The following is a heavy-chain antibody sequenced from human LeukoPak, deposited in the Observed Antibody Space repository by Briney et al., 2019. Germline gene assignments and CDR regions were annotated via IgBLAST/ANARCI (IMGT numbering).Heavy chain of an antibody. CDR2: IYSGGST. V-gene: IGHV3-53*01. CDR1: GFTVSSNY. Sequence: GGSLRLSCAASGFTVSSNYMSWVRQAPGKGLGWVSVIYSGGSTYYADSVKGRFTISRDNSKNTLYLQVNSLRAEDTAVYYCARGLGRWDYYDSSGHPLGGQGTLVTVSS. D-gene: IGHD3-22*01. J-gene: IGHJ4*02. CDR3: ARGLGRWDYYDSSGHPL.